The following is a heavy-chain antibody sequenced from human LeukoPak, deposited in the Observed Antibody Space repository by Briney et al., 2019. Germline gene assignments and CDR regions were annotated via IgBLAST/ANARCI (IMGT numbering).Heavy chain of an antibody. D-gene: IGHD3-22*01. V-gene: IGHV1-2*02. Sequence: ASVKVSCKASGYTFTGYYMHWVRQAPGQGLEWMGWINPNSGGTNYAKKFQGRVTMTRDTSISTAYMELSRLRSDDTAVYYCARGGGYSYDSSGSKDFDYWGQGTLVTVSS. CDR1: GYTFTGYY. CDR2: INPNSGGT. J-gene: IGHJ4*02. CDR3: ARGGGYSYDSSGSKDFDY.